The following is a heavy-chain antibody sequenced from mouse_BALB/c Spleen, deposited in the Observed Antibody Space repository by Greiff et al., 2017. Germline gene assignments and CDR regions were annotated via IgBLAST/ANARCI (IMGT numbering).Heavy chain of an antibody. CDR2: IDPANGNT. CDR3: ARFYYGYEDFDY. D-gene: IGHD1-2*01. Sequence: VQLKESGAELVKPGASVKLSCTASGFNIKDTYMHWVKQRPEQGLEWIGRIDPANGNTKYDPKFQGKATITADTSSNTAYLQLSSLTSEDTAVYYCARFYYGYEDFDYWGQGTTLTVSS. CDR1: GFNIKDTY. V-gene: IGHV14-3*02. J-gene: IGHJ2*01.